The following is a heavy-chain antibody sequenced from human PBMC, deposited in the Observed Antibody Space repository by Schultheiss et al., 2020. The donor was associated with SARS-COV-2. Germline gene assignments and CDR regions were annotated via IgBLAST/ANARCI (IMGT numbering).Heavy chain of an antibody. D-gene: IGHD6-19*01. V-gene: IGHV3-64D*09. CDR2: ISGDGRST. Sequence: GGSLRLSCEASGFTFSSYAMSWVRQAPGKGLEYVAAISGDGRSTYYSKSLRGRFTISRDNSKNTLYLQMSSLRAEDTGVFYCVRDRGSSSGWPVKFDFWGQGTLVTVSS. J-gene: IGHJ4*02. CDR3: VRDRGSSSGWPVKFDF. CDR1: GFTFSSYA.